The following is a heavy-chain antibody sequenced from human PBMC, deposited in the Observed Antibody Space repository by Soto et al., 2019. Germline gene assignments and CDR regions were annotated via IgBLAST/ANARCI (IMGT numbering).Heavy chain of an antibody. V-gene: IGHV3-23*01. D-gene: IGHD6-13*01. CDR2: ISGSGGST. J-gene: IGHJ4*02. CDR1: GFTFSSYA. Sequence: EVQLLESGGGLVQPGGSLRLSCAASGFTFSSYAMSWVRQAPGKGLEWVSAISGSGGSTYYADSVKGRLTISRDNSKNTLYLQMNSLRAEDTAVYYCAKAWYSSSWFFDYWGQGTLVTVSS. CDR3: AKAWYSSSWFFDY.